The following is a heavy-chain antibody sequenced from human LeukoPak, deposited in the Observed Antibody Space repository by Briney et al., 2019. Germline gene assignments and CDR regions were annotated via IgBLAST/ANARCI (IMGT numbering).Heavy chain of an antibody. CDR1: DGSISSGSYY. D-gene: IGHD6-13*01. Sequence: SETLSLTCTVSDGSISSGSYYWSWIRQPAGKGLEWIGRTYTSGSTNYNPSLKSRVTISVDTSKNQFSLKLSSVTAADTAVYYCAREHSSSRRGMDVWGKGTTVTVSS. CDR2: TYTSGST. J-gene: IGHJ6*03. CDR3: AREHSSSRRGMDV. V-gene: IGHV4-61*02.